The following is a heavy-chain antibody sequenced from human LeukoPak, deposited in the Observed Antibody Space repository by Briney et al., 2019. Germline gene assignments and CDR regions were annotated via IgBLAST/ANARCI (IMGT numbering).Heavy chain of an antibody. V-gene: IGHV4-30-4*08. D-gene: IGHD4-11*01. J-gene: IGHJ4*02. CDR1: GDSINSGDYY. CDR3: GRSYSSSQDH. Sequence: SQTLSLTCNVSGDSINSGDYYWSGIRQPPGKGLEWIGYISYNGNSYYSPSLKSRVSISTDTSRNQFFLRMTSVTAADTAVYFCGRSYSSSQDHWGRGILVAVSS. CDR2: ISYNGNS.